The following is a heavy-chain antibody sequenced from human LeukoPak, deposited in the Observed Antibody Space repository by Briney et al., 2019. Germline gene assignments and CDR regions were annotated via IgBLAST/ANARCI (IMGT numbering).Heavy chain of an antibody. Sequence: GGSLRLSCAASGFIVSSNYMSWVRQAPGKGLEWVSTISDYPHYADSVRGRFTISRDNSRKTVFLQMNSLTPEDAATYYCTKDSQGSYDGFWYGTYGMDVWGQGTTVTVSS. V-gene: IGHV3-53*01. D-gene: IGHD3-16*01. CDR2: ISDYP. CDR1: GFIVSSNY. J-gene: IGHJ6*02. CDR3: TKDSQGSYDGFWYGTYGMDV.